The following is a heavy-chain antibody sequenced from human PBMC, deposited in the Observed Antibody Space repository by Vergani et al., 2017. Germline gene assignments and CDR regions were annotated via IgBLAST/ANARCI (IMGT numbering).Heavy chain of an antibody. CDR3: ARIPYCGGDCYSDDFDI. V-gene: IGHV4-59*01. CDR2: IYYRGST. CDR1: GGSLSSYY. D-gene: IGHD2-21*02. Sequence: QVQLQESGPGLVKPSETLSLTCTVPGGSLSSYYWSWIRQPPGKGLEWIGYIYYRGSTNYNPSLKSRVTISVDTSKNQFSLKLSSVTAADTAVYYCARIPYCGGDCYSDDFDIWGQGTMVTVSS. J-gene: IGHJ3*02.